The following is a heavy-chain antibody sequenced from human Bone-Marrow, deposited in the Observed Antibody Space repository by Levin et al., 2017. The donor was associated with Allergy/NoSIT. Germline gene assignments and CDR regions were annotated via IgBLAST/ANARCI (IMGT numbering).Heavy chain of an antibody. V-gene: IGHV4-39*01. D-gene: IGHD3-16*01. J-gene: IGHJ5*02. CDR3: ARLAMTSGVTYWGLDP. CDR1: GGSIISSIDY. CDR2: IFYTGNT. Sequence: PSETLSLTCTVSGGSIISSIDYWGWIRQPPGKGLEWIGHIFYTGNTYYNPALNSRVTIDLDKSKNQFSLKLNSVSAADTAVYYCARLAMTSGVTYWGLDPWGQGTLVTVSS.